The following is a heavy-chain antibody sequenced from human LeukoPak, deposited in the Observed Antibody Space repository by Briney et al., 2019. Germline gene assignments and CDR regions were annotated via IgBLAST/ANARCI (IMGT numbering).Heavy chain of an antibody. CDR2: INHSGST. CDR3: ARGITMVRPPSV. V-gene: IGHV4-39*07. Sequence: SETLSLTCTVSGGSISSSTYYWSWIRQPPGKGLEWIGEINHSGSTNYNPSLKSRVTISVDTSKNQFSLKLSSVTAADTAVYYCARGITMVRPPSVWGQGTTVTVSS. CDR1: GGSISSSTYY. J-gene: IGHJ6*02. D-gene: IGHD3-10*01.